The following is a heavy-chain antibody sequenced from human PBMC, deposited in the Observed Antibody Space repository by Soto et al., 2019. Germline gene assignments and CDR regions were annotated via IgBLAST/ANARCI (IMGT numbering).Heavy chain of an antibody. CDR1: GGTFSSYA. Sequence: QVQLVQSGAEVKKPGSSVKVSCKASGGTFSSYAISWLRQAPGQGLEWMGGIITISDTTNYAKKVQGRVTITADESTSTAYMELSSLRSEDTAVYYCARSQGSSTSLEIYYYYYYGMDVWGQGTTVTVSS. J-gene: IGHJ6*02. CDR3: ARSQGSSTSLEIYYYYYYGMDV. D-gene: IGHD2-2*01. V-gene: IGHV1-69*01. CDR2: IITISDTT.